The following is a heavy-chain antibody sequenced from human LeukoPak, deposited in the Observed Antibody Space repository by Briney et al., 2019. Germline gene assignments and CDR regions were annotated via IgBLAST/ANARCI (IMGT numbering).Heavy chain of an antibody. CDR1: GFTFSSYG. D-gene: IGHD3-9*01. CDR2: ISGSSGST. V-gene: IGHV3-23*01. CDR3: AKGRYFDWLYFDY. Sequence: GGSLRLSCAASGFTFSSYGMSWVSQAAGKWLEWVSSISGSSGSTYYADSVKGRFTISRDNSKNTLYLQMNSLRAEDTAVYYCAKGRYFDWLYFDYWGQGTLVTVSS. J-gene: IGHJ4*02.